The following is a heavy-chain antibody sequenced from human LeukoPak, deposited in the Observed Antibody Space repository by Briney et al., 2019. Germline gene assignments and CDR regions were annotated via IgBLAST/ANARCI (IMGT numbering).Heavy chain of an antibody. CDR3: ARSRPPIVVVVAAPQYNWFDP. Sequence: SVKVSCKASGGTFSSYAISWVRQAPGQGLEWMGGIILIFGTANYAQKFQGRVTITADESTSTAYMELSSLRSEDTAVYYCARSRPPIVVVVAAPQYNWFDPWGQGTLVTVSS. J-gene: IGHJ5*02. D-gene: IGHD2-15*01. V-gene: IGHV1-69*01. CDR1: GGTFSSYA. CDR2: IILIFGTA.